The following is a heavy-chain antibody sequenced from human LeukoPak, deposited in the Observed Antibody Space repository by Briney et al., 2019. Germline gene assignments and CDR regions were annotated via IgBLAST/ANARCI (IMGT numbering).Heavy chain of an antibody. CDR2: ISVNGGST. V-gene: IGHV3-23*01. CDR3: AKDEGGKLPTAFYL. D-gene: IGHD4-23*01. Sequence: GGSLTLSCSASGFTFSTYGISWVRQAPRKWLEWVSAISVNGGSTNYAEFVTGRFTIYRDNYNNTLYMQMNGLRAEDTAVYYCAKDEGGKLPTAFYLWGQGTTVTVSS. CDR1: GFTFSTYG. J-gene: IGHJ3*01.